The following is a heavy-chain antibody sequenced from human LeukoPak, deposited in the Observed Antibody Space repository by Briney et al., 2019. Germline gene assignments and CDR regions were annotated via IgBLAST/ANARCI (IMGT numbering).Heavy chain of an antibody. CDR2: INHSGST. J-gene: IGHJ3*02. V-gene: IGHV4-34*01. CDR3: ARGLRFDAFDI. CDR1: GGSFSGYY. D-gene: IGHD4-17*01. Sequence: SETLSLTCAVYGGSFSGYYWSWIRQTPGKGLEWIGEINHSGSTNYNPSLKSRVTISVDTSKNEFSLKLSSVTAADTAVYYCARGLRFDAFDIWGQGTMVSVSS.